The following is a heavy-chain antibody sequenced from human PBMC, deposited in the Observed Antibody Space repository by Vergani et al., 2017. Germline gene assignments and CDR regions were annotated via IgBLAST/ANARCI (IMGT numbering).Heavy chain of an antibody. CDR1: GFTFSSYS. J-gene: IGHJ6*02. Sequence: EVQLEESGGGLVLPGRSLRLSCAASGFTFSSYSMNWVRQAPGKGLEWVSYISSSSSTIYYADSVKGRFTISRDNAKNSLYLQMNSLRAEDTAVYYCARDRREPSYYYYGMDVWGQGTTVTVSS. CDR3: ARDRREPSYYYYGMDV. V-gene: IGHV3-48*01. CDR2: ISSSSSTI. D-gene: IGHD1-26*01.